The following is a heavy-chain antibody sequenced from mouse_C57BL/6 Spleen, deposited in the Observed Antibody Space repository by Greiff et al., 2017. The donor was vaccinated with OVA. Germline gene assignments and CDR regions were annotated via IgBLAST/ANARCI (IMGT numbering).Heavy chain of an antibody. J-gene: IGHJ2*01. CDR3: AREYYGSSLDY. CDR1: GYTFTSYW. D-gene: IGHD1-1*01. CDR2: IYPGSGST. Sequence: QVQLKESGAELVKPGASVKMSCKASGYTFTSYWITWVKQRPGQGLEWIGDIYPGSGSTNYNEKFKSKATLTVDTSSSTAYMQLSSLTSEDSAVYYCAREYYGSSLDYWGQGTTLTVSS. V-gene: IGHV1-55*01.